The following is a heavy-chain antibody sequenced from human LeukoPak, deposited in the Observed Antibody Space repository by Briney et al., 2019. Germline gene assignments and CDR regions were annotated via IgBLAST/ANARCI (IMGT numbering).Heavy chain of an antibody. V-gene: IGHV3-33*08. J-gene: IGHJ6*02. D-gene: IGHD6-19*01. CDR3: ARDRYSSEYYYYGMDV. CDR2: IWYDGSNK. CDR1: GFIFSSYA. Sequence: GGSLRLSCAASGFIFSSYAMHWVRQAPGKGLEWVAVIWYDGSNKYYADSVKGRFTISRDNSKNTLYLQMNSLRAEDTAVYYCARDRYSSEYYYYGMDVWGQGTTVTVSS.